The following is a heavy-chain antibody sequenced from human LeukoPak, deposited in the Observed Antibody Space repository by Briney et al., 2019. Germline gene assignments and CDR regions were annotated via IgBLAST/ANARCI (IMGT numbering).Heavy chain of an antibody. Sequence: PGGSLRPSCAASGFTFSSYWMSWVRQAPGKGLEWVANIKKDGSEKYYVDSVKGRFTISRDNAKKSLYLQMNSLRAEDTAVYYCAREHIAVAGTGFDYWGQGTLVTVSS. J-gene: IGHJ4*02. CDR3: AREHIAVAGTGFDY. CDR1: GFTFSSYW. D-gene: IGHD6-19*01. V-gene: IGHV3-7*01. CDR2: IKKDGSEK.